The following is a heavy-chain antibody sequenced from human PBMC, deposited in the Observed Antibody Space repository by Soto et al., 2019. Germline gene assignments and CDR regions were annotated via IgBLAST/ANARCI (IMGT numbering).Heavy chain of an antibody. D-gene: IGHD2-15*01. J-gene: IGHJ5*02. Sequence: RLVQSGPEVKKPGSSVKVSCKISAGTFSSYGINWVRQVPGQGLEWMGATIPIFATTNYAQKFQDRVTIPGGEPRGASFLELRVLSSDASPFFYCGRTFFYFNIGGLCPFHPGGQGPLVPV. V-gene: IGHV1-69*01. CDR2: TIPIFATT. CDR3: GRTFFYFNIGGLCPFHP. CDR1: AGTFSSYG.